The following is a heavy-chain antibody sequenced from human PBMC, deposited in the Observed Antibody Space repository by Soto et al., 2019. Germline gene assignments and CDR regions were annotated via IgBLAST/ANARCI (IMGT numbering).Heavy chain of an antibody. CDR3: ARGSIAAASYCDY. CDR2: IMPMFDSA. CDR1: GGTFSSYD. Sequence: QVQLVQSGAEVKTPGSSVKVSCKASGGTFSSYDISWVRQAPGQGLEGMGAIMPMFDSANYAQKFQGTVTITSYESTSTAYMERSSLRSDDTAEYYCARGSIAAASYCDYWGQGTLITFSS. J-gene: IGHJ4*02. D-gene: IGHD6-25*01. V-gene: IGHV1-69*01.